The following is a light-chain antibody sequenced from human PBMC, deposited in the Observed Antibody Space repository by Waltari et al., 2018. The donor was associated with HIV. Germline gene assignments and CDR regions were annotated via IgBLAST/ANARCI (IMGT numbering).Light chain of an antibody. CDR2: SNN. J-gene: IGLJ7*01. CDR3: AAWDDSLNGAV. CDR1: SSNIGSNT. V-gene: IGLV1-44*01. Sequence: QSVLPQPPSASGTPGPRVTIACSGRSSNIGSNTVNWYQQLPGTAPKLLIYSNNQRPSGVPDRFSGSKAGTSASLAISGLQSEDEADYYCAAWDDSLNGAVFGGGTQLTVL.